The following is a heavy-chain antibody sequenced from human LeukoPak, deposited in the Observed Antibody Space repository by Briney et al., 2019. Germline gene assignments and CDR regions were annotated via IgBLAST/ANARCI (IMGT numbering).Heavy chain of an antibody. Sequence: GGSLRLSCAASGFTFSDYYMSWIRQAPGKGLEWVSVIYSGGSTYYADSVKGRFTISRDNSKNTLYLQMNSLRAEDTAVYYCARGLKYSSSSGDYFDYWGQGTLVTVSS. CDR3: ARGLKYSSSSGDYFDY. J-gene: IGHJ4*02. D-gene: IGHD6-6*01. CDR2: IYSGGST. CDR1: GFTFSDYY. V-gene: IGHV3-66*01.